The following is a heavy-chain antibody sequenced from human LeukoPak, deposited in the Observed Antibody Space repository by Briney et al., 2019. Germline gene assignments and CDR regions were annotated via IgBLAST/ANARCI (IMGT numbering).Heavy chain of an antibody. CDR3: ARVSGYDWESFYDY. CDR2: IYPSGST. V-gene: IGHV4-61*02. J-gene: IGHJ4*02. D-gene: IGHD5-12*01. CDR1: GGSISSGSYY. Sequence: SKTLSLTCTVSGGSISSGSYYWSWIRQPAGKGLECLGRIYPSGSTNYNPSLKSRVTISVDTSKKQFSLKLRSVTAADTAVYYCARVSGYDWESFYDYWGQGTLVTVSS.